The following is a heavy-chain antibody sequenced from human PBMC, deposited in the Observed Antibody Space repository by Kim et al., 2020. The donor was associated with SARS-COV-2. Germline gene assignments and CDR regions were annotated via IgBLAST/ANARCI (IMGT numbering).Heavy chain of an antibody. D-gene: IGHD2-15*01. CDR2: VFHSGSA. CDR3: AREGYFDGGSFFFDY. V-gene: IGHV4-59*11. Sequence: SETLSLTCTVSGVSIISHYWTWIRQPPGKGLEWIGNVFHSGSANYNPSLKSRVTMSVDTSKNQLSLQLSSMTAADTAVYYCAREGYFDGGSFFFDYWGQG. J-gene: IGHJ4*02. CDR1: GVSIISHY.